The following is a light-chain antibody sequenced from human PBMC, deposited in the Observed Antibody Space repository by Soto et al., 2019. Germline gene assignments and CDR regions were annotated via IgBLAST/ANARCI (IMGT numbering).Light chain of an antibody. CDR2: LNSDGSH. V-gene: IGLV4-69*01. CDR1: SGHSNYA. Sequence: QLVLTQSPSASASLGASVKLTCTLSSGHSNYAIAWHQQQPEKGPRYLMKLNSDGSHGKGDGIPDRFSGSSSGAERYLTISSLQSEDEADYYCQTWGTGIPYVFGTGTKVTVL. CDR3: QTWGTGIPYV. J-gene: IGLJ1*01.